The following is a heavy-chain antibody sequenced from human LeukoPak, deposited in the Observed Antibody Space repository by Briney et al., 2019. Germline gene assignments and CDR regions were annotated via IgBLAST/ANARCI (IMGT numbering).Heavy chain of an antibody. D-gene: IGHD5-18*01. V-gene: IGHV4-59*08. CDR1: GGSISSYY. CDR3: ARQKGYSYGEYYFDY. CDR2: IYYSGST. J-gene: IGHJ4*02. Sequence: SQTLSLTCTVSGGSISSYYWSWIRQPPGKGLEWIGYIYYSGSTNYNPSLKSRVTISVDTSKNQFSLKLSSVTAADTAVYYCARQKGYSYGEYYFDYWGQGTLVTVSS.